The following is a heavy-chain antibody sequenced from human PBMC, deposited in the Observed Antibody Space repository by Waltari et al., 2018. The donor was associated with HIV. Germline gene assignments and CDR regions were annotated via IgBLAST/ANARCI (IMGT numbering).Heavy chain of an antibody. CDR2: IYWNDVK. CDR3: AHRRLGRPETVTLHSWFDP. CDR1: GLSLRTSGVG. J-gene: IGHJ5*02. Sequence: QINLKESGPTLVKPTQTLTLTCTFSGLSLRTSGVGVGWIRQPPGKALEWLALIYWNDVKRHSLSLKNSLTITKDSYKNQVVLTTTSMAPVDTDTYYCAHRRLGRPETVTLHSWFDPWGQGTLVTVAS. D-gene: IGHD2-15*01. V-gene: IGHV2-5*01.